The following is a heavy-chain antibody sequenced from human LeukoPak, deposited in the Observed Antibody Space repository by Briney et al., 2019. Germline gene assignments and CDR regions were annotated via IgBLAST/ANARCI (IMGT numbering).Heavy chain of an antibody. Sequence: SGGSLRLSFAASKFSFSSNYMSWVRQAPGKGLEWVSVIYSGGSTYYADSVEGRFAISRDNSKNTLYLQMNSLRAEDTAVYYCARDPAGVRFDYWGQGTLVTVSS. J-gene: IGHJ4*02. CDR2: IYSGGST. V-gene: IGHV3-53*01. CDR1: KFSFSSNY. D-gene: IGHD1-14*01. CDR3: ARDPAGVRFDY.